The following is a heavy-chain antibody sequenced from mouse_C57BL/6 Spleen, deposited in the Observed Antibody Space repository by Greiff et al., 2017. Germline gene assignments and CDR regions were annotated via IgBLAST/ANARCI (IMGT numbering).Heavy chain of an antibody. V-gene: IGHV6-3*01. CDR2: IRLKSDNYAT. J-gene: IGHJ1*03. CDR3: TGSMVRDWYFDV. CDR1: GFTFSNYW. D-gene: IGHD2-2*01. Sequence: EVKLVESGGGLVQPGGSMKLSCVASGFTFSNYWMNWVRQSPEKGLEWVAQIRLKSDNYATHYAESVKGRFTISRDDSKSSVYLQMNNLRAEDTGIYYCTGSMVRDWYFDVWGTGTTVTVSS.